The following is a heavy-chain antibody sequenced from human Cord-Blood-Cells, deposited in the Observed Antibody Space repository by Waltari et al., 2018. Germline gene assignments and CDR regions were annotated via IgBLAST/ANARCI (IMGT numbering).Heavy chain of an antibody. Sequence: MSWVRQAPGKGLEWVSVIYSGGSTYYADSVKGRFTISRDNSKNTLYLQMNSLRAEDTAVYYCARAPYSSSFAFDIWGQGTMVTVSS. D-gene: IGHD6-6*01. CDR3: ARAPYSSSFAFDI. J-gene: IGHJ3*02. CDR2: IYSGGST. V-gene: IGHV3-53*01.